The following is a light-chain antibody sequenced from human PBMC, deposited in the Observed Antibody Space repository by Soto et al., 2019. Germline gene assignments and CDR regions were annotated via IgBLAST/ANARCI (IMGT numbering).Light chain of an antibody. V-gene: IGLV1-51*01. CDR1: SSDIGNNY. CDR2: DNN. J-gene: IGLJ3*02. Sequence: QSVLTQPPSVSAAPGHRVAISCSGGSSDIGNNYVSWYQQFPGTAPKLLIYDNNRRPSGIPDRFCGSKSGTSATLGITGLQSGDEADYYCGTWDASRNWVFGGGTKLTVL. CDR3: GTWDASRNWV.